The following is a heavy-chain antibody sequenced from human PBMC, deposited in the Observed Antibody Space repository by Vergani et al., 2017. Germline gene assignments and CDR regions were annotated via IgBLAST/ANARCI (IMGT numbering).Heavy chain of an antibody. V-gene: IGHV3-13*01. Sequence: EVQLVESGGGLVQPGGSLRLSCAASGFTFSTYDMHWVRQATGKGLEWVSAIGTAGDTYYPGSVKGRFTISRENAKNSLYLQMNGLRAGDTAVYYSARRDSSSPALDYWGQGTLVTVSS. D-gene: IGHD6-6*01. J-gene: IGHJ4*02. CDR1: GFTFSTYD. CDR3: ARRDSSSPALDY. CDR2: IGTAGDT.